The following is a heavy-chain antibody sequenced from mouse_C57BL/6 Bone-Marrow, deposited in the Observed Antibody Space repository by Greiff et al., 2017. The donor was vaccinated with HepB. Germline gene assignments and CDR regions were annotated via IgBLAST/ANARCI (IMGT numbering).Heavy chain of an antibody. CDR2: IYPRSGNT. J-gene: IGHJ3*01. Sequence: QVQLKQSGAELARPGASVKPSCKASGYTFTSYGISWVKQRTGQGLEWIGEIYPRSGNTYYNEKFKGKATLTADKSSSTAYMELRSLTSEDSAVYFCARYYYGSSPSWFAYWGQGTLVTVSA. CDR1: GYTFTSYG. V-gene: IGHV1-81*01. D-gene: IGHD1-1*01. CDR3: ARYYYGSSPSWFAY.